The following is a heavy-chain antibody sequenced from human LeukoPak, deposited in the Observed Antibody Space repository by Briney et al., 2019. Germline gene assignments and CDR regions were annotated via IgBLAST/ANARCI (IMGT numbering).Heavy chain of an antibody. D-gene: IGHD3-22*01. V-gene: IGHV3-13*01. J-gene: IGHJ4*02. CDR3: ARVYSGYYYD. CDR1: GFTFSSYD. CDR2: IGTAGDT. Sequence: GGSLILSCAASGFTFSSYDMHWVRQATGKGLEWVSAIGTAGDTYYPGSVKGRFTISRENAKNSLCLQMNSLRAGDTAVYYCARVYSGYYYDWGQGTLVTVSS.